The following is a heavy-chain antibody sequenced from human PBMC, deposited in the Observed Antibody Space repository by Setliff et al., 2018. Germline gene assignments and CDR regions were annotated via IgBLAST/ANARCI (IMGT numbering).Heavy chain of an antibody. CDR3: ARVTGFSYMDV. Sequence: SETRSRTCTVSGDSISRAMYYWSWLRQSAGKGLECIGRIYTDGSTKYNPSLNSRVTLLIDTAKNQISLRLSSVTAADTAVYFCARVTGFSYMDVWGKGTTVTVSS. CDR2: IYTDGST. V-gene: IGHV4-61*02. J-gene: IGHJ6*03. D-gene: IGHD3-3*01. CDR1: GDSISRAMYY.